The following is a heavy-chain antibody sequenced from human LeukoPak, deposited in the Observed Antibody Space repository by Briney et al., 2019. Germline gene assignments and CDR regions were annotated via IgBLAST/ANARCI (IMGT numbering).Heavy chain of an antibody. CDR1: SVSISSYY. Sequence: PSETLSLTCTVSSVSISSYYWSWIRQPPGKGLEWIGYIYYSGSTNYNPSLKSRVTISVDTSKNQFSLKLSSVTAADTAVYYRARDPGIEGARSTRHYMDVWGKGTTVTVSS. V-gene: IGHV4-59*01. CDR3: ARDPGIEGARSTRHYMDV. J-gene: IGHJ6*03. D-gene: IGHD1-26*01. CDR2: IYYSGST.